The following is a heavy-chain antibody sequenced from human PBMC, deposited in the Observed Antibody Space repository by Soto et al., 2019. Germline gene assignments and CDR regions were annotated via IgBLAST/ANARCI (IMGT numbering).Heavy chain of an antibody. CDR2: IIPAFGTA. Sequence: QVQLVQSGAEVKNPGSSVKVSCKTSGGTFNSYLIDWVRQAPGQGLEWMGGIIPAFGTAKYAQKVQGRVTITADKSKTTAYMELRTLTSEDTAVYYCARGLDQPPVGLYFDTWGQGTLVTVSS. CDR1: GGTFNSYL. J-gene: IGHJ4*02. CDR3: ARGLDQPPVGLYFDT. V-gene: IGHV1-69*06. D-gene: IGHD2-2*01.